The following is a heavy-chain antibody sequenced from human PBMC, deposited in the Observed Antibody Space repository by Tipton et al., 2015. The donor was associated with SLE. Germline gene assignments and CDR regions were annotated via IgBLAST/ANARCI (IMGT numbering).Heavy chain of an antibody. CDR3: ARNPDYYVSGSHFDS. D-gene: IGHD3-10*01. J-gene: IGHJ4*02. Sequence: TLSLTCSVSGDSMNSGDYSWSWIRQHPGKGLQWIGYIFHTGTTFYTPSLKSRVTISLDTSENQFSLRLTSVTATDTAVYYCARNPDYYVSGSHFDSWGQGTLVTVSS. CDR1: GDSMNSGDYS. V-gene: IGHV4-31*03. CDR2: IFHTGTT.